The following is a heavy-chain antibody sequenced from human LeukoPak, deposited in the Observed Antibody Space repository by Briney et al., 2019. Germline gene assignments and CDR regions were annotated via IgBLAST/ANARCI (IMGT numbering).Heavy chain of an antibody. Sequence: GGSLRLSCAASGFTFTTYWMSWVRQAPGKGLEWVANINQDGGEKYYVDSLKGRFTISRDNAKNSLYLQMNSLRAEDTAVYYCARAYSSGWCIFDYWGRGALVTVSS. CDR1: GFTFTTYW. CDR2: INQDGGEK. V-gene: IGHV3-7*05. D-gene: IGHD6-19*01. J-gene: IGHJ4*02. CDR3: ARAYSSGWCIFDY.